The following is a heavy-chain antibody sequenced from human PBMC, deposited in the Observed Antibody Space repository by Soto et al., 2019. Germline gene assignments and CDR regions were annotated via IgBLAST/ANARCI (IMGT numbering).Heavy chain of an antibody. D-gene: IGHD3-16*01. Sequence: QVQLVESGGGVVQPGRSLRLPCAASGFTFSSYGMHWVRQAPGKGLEWVAVISYDGNDKYYADSVKGRFTISRDNSKNTRYLQMNNLRVEDTAVYYCAASGGYGGRFDYWGQGTLVTVSS. J-gene: IGHJ4*02. CDR1: GFTFSSYG. V-gene: IGHV3-30*03. CDR3: AASGGYGGRFDY. CDR2: ISYDGNDK.